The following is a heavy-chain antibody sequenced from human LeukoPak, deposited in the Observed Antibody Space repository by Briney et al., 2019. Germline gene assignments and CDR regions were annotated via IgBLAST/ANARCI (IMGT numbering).Heavy chain of an antibody. CDR1: GESFSDYY. CDR3: ARHTFEWELLPDWFDP. J-gene: IGHJ5*02. Sequence: SETLSLTCAVYGESFSDYYWGWIRQPPGKGLERIGSIYYSGSTYYNPSLKSRVTISVDTSKNQFSLKLSSVTAADTAVYYCARHTFEWELLPDWFDPWGQGTLVTVSS. D-gene: IGHD1-26*01. CDR2: IYYSGST. V-gene: IGHV4-39*01.